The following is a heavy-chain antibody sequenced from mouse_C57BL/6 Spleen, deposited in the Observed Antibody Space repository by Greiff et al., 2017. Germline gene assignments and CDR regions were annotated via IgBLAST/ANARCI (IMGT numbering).Heavy chain of an antibody. CDR1: GYAFSSYW. CDR2: IYPGDGDT. J-gene: IGHJ1*03. V-gene: IGHV1-80*01. CDR3: ARSGGDWYFDV. D-gene: IGHD3-1*01. Sequence: QVQLKESGAELVKPGASVKISCKASGYAFSSYWMNWVKQRPGKGLEWIGQIYPGDGDTNYNGKFKGKATLTADKSSSTAYMQLSSLTSEDSAVYFCARSGGDWYFDVWGTGTTVTVSS.